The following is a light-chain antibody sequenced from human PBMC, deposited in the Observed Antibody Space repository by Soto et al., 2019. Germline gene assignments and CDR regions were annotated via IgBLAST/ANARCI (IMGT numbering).Light chain of an antibody. CDR2: DVS. Sequence: QSVLTQPASVPGSPGQSITISCTGTISDVSGYNFVSWYQQYPGEAPKLMIYDVSNRPSGVSNRFSGSKSGNTASLTISGLQAEDEADYYCSSYTSSNTYVFGTGTKVTVL. CDR1: ISDVSGYNF. J-gene: IGLJ1*01. V-gene: IGLV2-14*03. CDR3: SSYTSSNTYV.